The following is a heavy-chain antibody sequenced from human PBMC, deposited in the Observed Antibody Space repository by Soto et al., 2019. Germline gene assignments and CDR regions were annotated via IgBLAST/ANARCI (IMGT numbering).Heavy chain of an antibody. CDR1: GVIFSSNA. J-gene: IGHJ4*02. Sequence: SLILSCAVSGVIFSSNAMHWVRQAPGKGLEWVAVISYDGKNEYYADSVKGRFTISRDNSKNTLYLQMNSLKPDDTAVYYCARDRYAAATATFLDHWGQGALVTVSS. V-gene: IGHV3-30*04. D-gene: IGHD2-15*01. CDR2: ISYDGKNE. CDR3: ARDRYAAATATFLDH.